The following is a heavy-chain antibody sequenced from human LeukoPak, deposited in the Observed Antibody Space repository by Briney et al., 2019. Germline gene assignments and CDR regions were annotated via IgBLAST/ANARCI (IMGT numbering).Heavy chain of an antibody. D-gene: IGHD6-19*01. J-gene: IGHJ5*02. V-gene: IGHV3-23*01. Sequence: GGSLRLSCAASGFTFSSYAMNWVRQAPGKGLEWVSAISGSGGSTYYADSVKGRFTISRDNSKNTLYLQMNSLRAEDTAVYYCARGTYSSAFGPRTNWFDPWGQGTLVTVSS. CDR1: GFTFSSYA. CDR2: ISGSGGST. CDR3: ARGTYSSAFGPRTNWFDP.